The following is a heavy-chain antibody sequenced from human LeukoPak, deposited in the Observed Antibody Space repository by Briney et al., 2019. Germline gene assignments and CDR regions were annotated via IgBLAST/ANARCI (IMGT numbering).Heavy chain of an antibody. CDR2: ISSSSSYI. J-gene: IGHJ4*02. V-gene: IGHV3-21*01. CDR3: ARAKPNCILWWCPTFDY. D-gene: IGHD2-21*01. Sequence: PGGSLRLSCAASGFTFSSYSMNWVRQAPGKGLEWVSSISSSSSYIYYADSVKGRFTISRDNAKNSLYLQMNSLRAEDTAVYYCARAKPNCILWWCPTFDYWGQGTLVTVSS. CDR1: GFTFSSYS.